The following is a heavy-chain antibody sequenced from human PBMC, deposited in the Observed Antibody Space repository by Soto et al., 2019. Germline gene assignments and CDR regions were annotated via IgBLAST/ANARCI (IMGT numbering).Heavy chain of an antibody. CDR3: ARAPILTGYYHGAWFEP. CDR1: GGSFSGYF. V-gene: IGHV4-34*01. D-gene: IGHD3-9*01. Sequence: PSETLSLTCAVYGGSFSGYFWSWIRQPPGKGLEWIGEINHSGRTNYNPSLKSRVTMSLDTSRNQFSLMLSSVTAADTAVYYCARAPILTGYYHGAWFEPWGQGTLVTVSS. J-gene: IGHJ5*02. CDR2: INHSGRT.